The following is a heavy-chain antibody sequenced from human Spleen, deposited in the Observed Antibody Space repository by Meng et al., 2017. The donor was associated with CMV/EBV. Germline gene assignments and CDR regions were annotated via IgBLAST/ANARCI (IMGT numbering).Heavy chain of an antibody. J-gene: IGHJ4*02. D-gene: IGHD6-19*01. CDR3: ARDAPSMTVAGGIDY. Sequence: ASVKVSCKASGFTFTNHGFTWVRQAPGQGLEWMGWISTYNGDTMYAQNLLGRVTVTTDTSTTTAYLELRSLRSDDTAVYYCARDAPSMTVAGGIDYWGQGTLVTVSS. CDR2: ISTYNGDT. CDR1: GFTFTNHG. V-gene: IGHV1-18*04.